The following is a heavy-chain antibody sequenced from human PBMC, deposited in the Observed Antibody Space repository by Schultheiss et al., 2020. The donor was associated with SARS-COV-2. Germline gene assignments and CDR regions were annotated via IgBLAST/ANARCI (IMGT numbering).Heavy chain of an antibody. Sequence: SETLSLTCAVYGGSFSGYYWGWIRQPPGKGLQWIGYISYSGTTNYNPSLKSRVTISVDTSKNQFSLKLSSVTAADTAVYYCARGGLLWFGEMNQWGQGTLVTVSS. CDR2: ISYSGTT. CDR3: ARGGLLWFGEMNQ. CDR1: GGSFSGYY. D-gene: IGHD3-10*01. V-gene: IGHV4-59*12. J-gene: IGHJ4*02.